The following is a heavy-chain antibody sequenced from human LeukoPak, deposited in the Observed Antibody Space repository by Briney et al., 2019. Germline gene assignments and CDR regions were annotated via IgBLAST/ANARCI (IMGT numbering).Heavy chain of an antibody. CDR3: ARDRGPRAGFMVREAYDY. CDR1: GFTFSSYG. J-gene: IGHJ4*02. Sequence: PGGSLRLSCAASGFTFSSYGMHWVRQAPGKGLEWVALIWYDGTNKYYADSVKGRFTISRDNAKNTLYLQMSSLRAEDTAVYYCARDRGPRAGFMVREAYDYWGQGTLVTVSS. CDR2: IWYDGTNK. D-gene: IGHD3-10*01. V-gene: IGHV3-33*01.